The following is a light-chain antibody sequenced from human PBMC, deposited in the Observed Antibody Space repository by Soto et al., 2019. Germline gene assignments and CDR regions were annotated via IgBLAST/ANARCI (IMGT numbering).Light chain of an antibody. J-gene: IGKJ3*01. V-gene: IGKV3-15*01. CDR1: QSVSNN. CDR3: QQYNEWPLT. CDR2: GAS. Sequence: EIVMTQSPATLSVSPGERATLSCRASQSVSNNLAWYQQKPGQGPWLLMYGASTRATGIPARCSGSGSGTAFTLTISSLQSEDSEVYYGQQYNEWPLTFGPGTKLDIK.